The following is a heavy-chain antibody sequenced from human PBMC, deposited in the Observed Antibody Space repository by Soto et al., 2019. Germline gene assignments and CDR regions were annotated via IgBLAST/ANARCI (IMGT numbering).Heavy chain of an antibody. CDR1: GGSFSGYY. V-gene: IGHV4-34*01. CDR2: INHSGST. J-gene: IGHJ4*02. Sequence: PSETLSLTCAVYGGSFSGYYWGWIRQPPGKGLEWVGEINHSGSTNYNPSLKSRVTISVDTSKNQFSLKLSSVTAADTAVYYCARGGYSGYETLDYWGQGTLVTVSS. D-gene: IGHD5-12*01. CDR3: ARGGYSGYETLDY.